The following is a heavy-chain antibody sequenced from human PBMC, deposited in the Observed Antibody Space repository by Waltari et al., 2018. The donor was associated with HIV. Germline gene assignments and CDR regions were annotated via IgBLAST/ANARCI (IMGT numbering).Heavy chain of an antibody. CDR3: ARDMGPFNN. D-gene: IGHD3-16*01. CDR1: GYAITGYS. Sequence: QVPPVQSGAEGKKPGASVTASCKASGYAITGYSLHWVRQAPGQGLEWMGRLNPSSGKTNYAQKFQGRVTMTSDTSINTAYMELSSLRSDDTAVYYCARDMGPFNNWGQGTLVTVSS. CDR2: LNPSSGKT. J-gene: IGHJ4*02. V-gene: IGHV1-2*06.